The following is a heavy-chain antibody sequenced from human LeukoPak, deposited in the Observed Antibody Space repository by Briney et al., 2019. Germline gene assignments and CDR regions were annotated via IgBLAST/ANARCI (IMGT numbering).Heavy chain of an antibody. V-gene: IGHV1-2*02. CDR1: GFTFTSSA. CDR3: ARAAADLDY. D-gene: IGHD6-13*01. CDR2: INPNSGGT. J-gene: IGHJ4*02. Sequence: ASVKVSCKASGFTFTSSAVQWVRQAPGRGLEWMGWINPNSGGTNYAQKFQGRVTMTRDTSISTAYMELSRLRSDDTAVYYCARAAADLDYWGQGTLVTVSS.